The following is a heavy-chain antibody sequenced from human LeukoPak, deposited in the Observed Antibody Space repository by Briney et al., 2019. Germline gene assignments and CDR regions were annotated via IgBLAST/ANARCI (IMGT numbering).Heavy chain of an antibody. CDR2: FDPEDGET. D-gene: IGHD6-6*01. J-gene: IGHJ4*02. Sequence: ASVKVSCKVSGYTLTELSMHWVRQAPGKGLEWMGGFDPEDGETIYAQKFQGRVTMTEDTSTDTAYMEPSSLRSEDMAVYYCATGMSIAAHSFDYWGQGTLVTVSS. V-gene: IGHV1-24*01. CDR1: GYTLTELS. CDR3: ATGMSIAAHSFDY.